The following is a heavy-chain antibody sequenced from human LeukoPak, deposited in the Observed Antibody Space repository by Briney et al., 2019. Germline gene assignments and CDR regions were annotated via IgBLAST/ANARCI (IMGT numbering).Heavy chain of an antibody. CDR3: ARVTGYMIEDYFDY. CDR2: IYDSGST. D-gene: IGHD3-22*01. V-gene: IGHV4-59*01. J-gene: IGHJ4*02. Sequence: SETLSLTCTVSGGSISSYYWSWLRQPPGKGLEWIGFIYDSGSTNYNPSLKSRVTISVDTSKNQFSLKLSSVTAADTAVYYCARVTGYMIEDYFDYWGQGTLVAVSS. CDR1: GGSISSYY.